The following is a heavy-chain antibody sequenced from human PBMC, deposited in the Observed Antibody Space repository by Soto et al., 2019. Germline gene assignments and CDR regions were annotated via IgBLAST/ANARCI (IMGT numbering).Heavy chain of an antibody. CDR2: INHSGST. CDR3: ARGRGGSSNYYYYYMDV. J-gene: IGHJ6*03. Sequence: PSETLSLTCAVYGGSFSGYYWSWIRQPPGKGLEWIGEINHSGSTNYNPSLKSRVTISVDTSKNQFSLKLSSVTAADTAVYYCARGRGGSSNYYYYYMDVWGKGTTVTVSS. D-gene: IGHD3-16*01. V-gene: IGHV4-34*01. CDR1: GGSFSGYY.